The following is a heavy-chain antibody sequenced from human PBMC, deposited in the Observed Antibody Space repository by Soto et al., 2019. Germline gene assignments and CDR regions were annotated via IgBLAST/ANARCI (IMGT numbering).Heavy chain of an antibody. CDR2: LSGGIGST. V-gene: IGHV3-23*01. J-gene: IGHJ4*02. Sequence: EVQLLESGGGLVQPGGSLRLSCVASGFSFGTYAMTWVRQVPGKGLEWVSTLSGGIGSTFYADSVKGRFTISRDISKKMLFLHMNGLRGEDTGTYYCAKRAARYFDYWGRGTLVTVSS. CDR3: AKRAARYFDY. CDR1: GFSFGTYA.